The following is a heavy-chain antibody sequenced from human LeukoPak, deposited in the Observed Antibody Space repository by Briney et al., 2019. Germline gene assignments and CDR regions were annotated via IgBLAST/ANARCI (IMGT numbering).Heavy chain of an antibody. J-gene: IGHJ4*02. CDR3: ARDSSGYYRIDY. Sequence: PSETLSLTCTVSGGSISSSSYYWGWIRQPQGKGLEWIESIYYSGSTYYNPSLKSGVTISVDTSKNQFSLKLRSVTAADTAVYYCARDSSGYYRIDYWGQGTLVTVSS. D-gene: IGHD3-22*01. CDR2: IYYSGST. CDR1: GGSISSSSYY. V-gene: IGHV4-39*01.